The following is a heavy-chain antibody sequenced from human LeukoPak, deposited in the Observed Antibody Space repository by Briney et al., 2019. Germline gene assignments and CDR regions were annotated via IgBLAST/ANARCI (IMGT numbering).Heavy chain of an antibody. CDR3: ARHEIVDDSGSYFSL. Sequence: ASVKVSCKASGYTFTDYYMHWVRQAPGQGLECMGWINPNSGGTHYAQKFQGRVTMTRDTSISTAYMELSRLTYDDTAVYYCARHEIVDDSGSYFSLWGQGTLVTVSS. CDR2: INPNSGGT. CDR1: GYTFTDYY. D-gene: IGHD3-10*01. J-gene: IGHJ4*02. V-gene: IGHV1-2*02.